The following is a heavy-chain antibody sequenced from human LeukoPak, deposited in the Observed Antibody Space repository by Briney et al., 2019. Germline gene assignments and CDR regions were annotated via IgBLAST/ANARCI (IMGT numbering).Heavy chain of an antibody. CDR3: ATQSPGVATDN. CDR2: MYYTGST. CDR1: DGSISDYY. Sequence: PETLSLTCTVSDGSISDYYWSWIRQPPGKGLEWIAYMYYTGSTDYNPSLRSRVTISIDTSKNQFSLKLRSVTAADTAVYYCATQSPGVATDNWGQGTLVTVSS. D-gene: IGHD3-3*01. V-gene: IGHV4-59*01. J-gene: IGHJ4*02.